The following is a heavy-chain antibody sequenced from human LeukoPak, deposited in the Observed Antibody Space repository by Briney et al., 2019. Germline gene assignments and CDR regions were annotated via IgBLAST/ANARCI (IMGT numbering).Heavy chain of an antibody. CDR1: GYTFTSYD. V-gene: IGHV1-8*01. D-gene: IGHD6-13*01. J-gene: IGHJ5*02. Sequence: EASVKVSCKASGYTFTSYDINWVRQATGQGLEWMGWMNPNSGNTGYAQKFQGRVTMTRNTSISTAYMELSSLRSEDTAVYYCARGQGSAAGTFSYNWFDPWGQGTLVTVSS. CDR3: ARGQGSAAGTFSYNWFDP. CDR2: MNPNSGNT.